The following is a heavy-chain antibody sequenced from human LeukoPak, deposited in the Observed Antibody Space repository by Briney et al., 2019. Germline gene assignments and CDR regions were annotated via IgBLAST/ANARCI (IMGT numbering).Heavy chain of an antibody. Sequence: PGGSLRLSCAASGFTFDDYGMSWVRQAPGKGLEWVSGINWNGGSTGYADPVKGRFTISRDNAKNSLYLQMNSLRAEDTALYHCARVFDSGRVGYFDYWGQGTLVTVSS. CDR2: INWNGGST. J-gene: IGHJ4*02. CDR1: GFTFDDYG. D-gene: IGHD2-21*01. CDR3: ARVFDSGRVGYFDY. V-gene: IGHV3-20*01.